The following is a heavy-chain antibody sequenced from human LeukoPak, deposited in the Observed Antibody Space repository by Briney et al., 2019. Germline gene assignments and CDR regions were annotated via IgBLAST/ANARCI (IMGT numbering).Heavy chain of an antibody. J-gene: IGHJ4*02. V-gene: IGHV4-59*08. Sequence: PSETLPLICTVSGGSISRYYWSWIRQPPGKGLEWIGYIYYSGSTNYNPSLKSRVTISVDTSKNQFSLKLSSVTAADTAVYYCARKRYSRSWYYFDYWGQGTLVTVSS. CDR3: ARKRYSRSWYYFDY. CDR2: IYYSGST. D-gene: IGHD6-13*01. CDR1: GGSISRYY.